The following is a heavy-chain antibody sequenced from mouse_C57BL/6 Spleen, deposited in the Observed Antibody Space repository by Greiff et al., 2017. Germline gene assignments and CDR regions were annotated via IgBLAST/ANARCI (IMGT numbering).Heavy chain of an antibody. CDR1: GFSFTDYY. D-gene: IGHD4-1*01. Sequence: EVKLMESGGGLVQPGGSLSLSCAASGFSFTDYYMSWVRQPPGKALEWLGFIRNKANGYTTEYNAAVKGRFTISRDNSQSILYLQMNCLRAEDSATYYCARYRAGTRYFDYWGQGTPLTVSS. J-gene: IGHJ2*01. V-gene: IGHV7-3*01. CDR3: ARYRAGTRYFDY. CDR2: IRNKANGYTT.